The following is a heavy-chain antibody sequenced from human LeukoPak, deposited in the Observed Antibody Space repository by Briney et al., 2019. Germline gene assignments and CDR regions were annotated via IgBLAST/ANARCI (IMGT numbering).Heavy chain of an antibody. CDR2: ISAYNGNT. CDR3: ARVTWLRGSRPFDY. Sequence: APVKVSCKASGYTFTSYGISWVRQAPGQGLEWMGWISAYNGNTNYAQKLQGRVTMTTDTSTSTAYMELRSLRSDDTAVYYCARVTWLRGSRPFDYWGQGTLVTVSS. V-gene: IGHV1-18*01. D-gene: IGHD5-12*01. CDR1: GYTFTSYG. J-gene: IGHJ4*02.